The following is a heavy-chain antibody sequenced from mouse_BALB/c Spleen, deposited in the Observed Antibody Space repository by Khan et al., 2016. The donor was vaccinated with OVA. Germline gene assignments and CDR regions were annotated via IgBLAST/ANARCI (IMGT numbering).Heavy chain of an antibody. V-gene: IGHV3-2*02. CDR3: ARGRTY. D-gene: IGHD3-3*01. J-gene: IGHJ3*01. CDR2: ISYSGST. Sequence: EVQLQESGPGLVKPSQSLSLTCTVTGYSITSDYAWNWIRQFPGNKLEWMGYISYSGSTSYNPSLKSRFSISRDTSKNQFFLQLHSVTTEDTATYYCARGRTYWGQGTLVTVSA. CDR1: GYSITSDYA.